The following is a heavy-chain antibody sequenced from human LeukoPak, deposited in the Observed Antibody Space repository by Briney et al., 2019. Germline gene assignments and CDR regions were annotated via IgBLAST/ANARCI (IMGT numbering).Heavy chain of an antibody. CDR1: GFTFSGSA. D-gene: IGHD1-26*01. CDR2: IDKKDKGYATAT. J-gene: IGHJ5*02. CDR3: TRDSGTYNWFDP. V-gene: IGHV3-73*01. Sequence: GGSLKLSCAASGFTFSGSAIHWVRQSSGKGLEWVGQIDKKDKGYATATAYAASVRGRFTISRDDSINTAYLQMKSLKTEDTALYYCTRDSGTYNWFDPWGQGTLVTVSS.